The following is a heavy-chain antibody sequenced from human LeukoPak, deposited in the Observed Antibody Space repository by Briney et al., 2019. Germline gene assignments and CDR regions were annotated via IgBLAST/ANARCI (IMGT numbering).Heavy chain of an antibody. CDR3: ARRPELYDYGMDV. D-gene: IGHD6-25*01. CDR1: GGTFSSYA. J-gene: IGHJ6*02. V-gene: IGHV1-69*13. Sequence: SVKVSCKASGGTFSSYAISWVRQAPGQGLEWMGGIIPIFGTANYAQKFQGRVTITADESTSTAYMELSSLRSEDTAVYYCARRPELYDYGMDVWGQGTTVTVPS. CDR2: IIPIFGTA.